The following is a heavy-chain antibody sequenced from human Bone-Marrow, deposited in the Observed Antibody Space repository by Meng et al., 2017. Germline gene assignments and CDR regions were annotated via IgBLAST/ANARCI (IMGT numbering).Heavy chain of an antibody. CDR1: GFTFSSYA. J-gene: IGHJ4*02. CDR3: AKDTKVATSEPNYFDY. V-gene: IGHV3-23*01. CDR2: ISGSGGST. Sequence: GESLKISCAASGFTFSSYAMSWVRQAPGKGLEWVSAISGSGGSTYYADSVKGRFTISRDNSKNTLYLQMNSLRAEDTAVYYCAKDTKVATSEPNYFDYWGQGTLVTVSS. D-gene: IGHD5-12*01.